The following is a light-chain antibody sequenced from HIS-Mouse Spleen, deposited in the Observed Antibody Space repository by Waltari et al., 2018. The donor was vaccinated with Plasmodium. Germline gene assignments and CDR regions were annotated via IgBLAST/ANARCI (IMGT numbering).Light chain of an antibody. CDR3: CSYAGSSTFVV. Sequence: QSALTQPASVSGSPGQSITISCTGTSSDVGSSNLVSRYQQHPGKAPKLMIYEGSKRPSGVSNRFSGSKSGNTASLTISGLQAEDEADYYCCSYAGSSTFVVFGGGTKLTVL. CDR1: SSDVGSSNL. CDR2: EGS. J-gene: IGLJ2*01. V-gene: IGLV2-23*03.